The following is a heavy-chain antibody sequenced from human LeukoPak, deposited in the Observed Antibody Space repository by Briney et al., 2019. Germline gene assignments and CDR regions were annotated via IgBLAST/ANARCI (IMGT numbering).Heavy chain of an antibody. V-gene: IGHV3-30*18. CDR2: ISYDGSNK. D-gene: IGHD5-18*01. CDR1: GFTFSSYG. Sequence: GRSLRLSCAASGFTFSSYGMRWVRQAPGKGLEWVAVISYDGSNKYYADSVKGRFTISRDNSKNTLYLQMNSLRAKDTAVYYCAKASSASGYSYGRDYFDYWGQGTLVTVSS. J-gene: IGHJ4*02. CDR3: AKASSASGYSYGRDYFDY.